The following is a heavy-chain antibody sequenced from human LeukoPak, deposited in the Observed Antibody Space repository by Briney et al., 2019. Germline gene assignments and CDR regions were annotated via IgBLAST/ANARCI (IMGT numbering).Heavy chain of an antibody. CDR1: GFTFNYAW. CDR3: TTDEDWNYARKDV. J-gene: IGHJ6*02. CDR2: TVSEIDGGTT. V-gene: IGHV3-15*04. D-gene: IGHD1-7*01. Sequence: GGSLRLSCAASGFTFNYAWMSWVRQVPGKGLEWVGQTVSEIDGGTTNYAAPVKGRFTISRDDSKSTLYLQMNSLKIEDTAVYYCTTDEDWNYARKDVWGQGATVTVSS.